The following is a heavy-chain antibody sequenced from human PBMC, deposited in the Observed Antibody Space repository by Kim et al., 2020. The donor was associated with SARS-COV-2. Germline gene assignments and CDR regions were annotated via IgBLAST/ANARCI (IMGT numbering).Heavy chain of an antibody. CDR3: ASFGGVYYYGLDV. Sequence: SETLSLTCAVSGASISSGFYSWSWIRQPPGKGLEWVGYIYHSGSTYYNPSLKSRVTISVDRSKNEFSLKMTSVTAADTAVYFCASFGGVYYYGLDVWGQGTTVTVSS. J-gene: IGHJ6*02. V-gene: IGHV4-30-2*01. CDR1: GASISSGFYS. D-gene: IGHD3-3*01. CDR2: IYHSGST.